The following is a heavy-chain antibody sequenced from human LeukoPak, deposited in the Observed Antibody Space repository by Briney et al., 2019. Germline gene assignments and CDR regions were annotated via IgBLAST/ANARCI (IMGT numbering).Heavy chain of an antibody. V-gene: IGHV4-59*01. J-gene: IGHJ6*02. CDR3: AGPNAYYSVLAV. CDR2: IYYSGST. Sequence: ETLSLTCTVSGGSISSYYWSWIRQPPGKGVQWIGYIYYSGSTNYNPSLKSRVTMSVDTSKNQFSLKLSSVTAADTAVYYCAGPNAYYSVLAVWAKGPRSPSP. CDR1: GGSISSYY.